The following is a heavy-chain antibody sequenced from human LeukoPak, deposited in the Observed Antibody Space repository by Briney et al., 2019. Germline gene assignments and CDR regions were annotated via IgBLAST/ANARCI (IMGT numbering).Heavy chain of an antibody. D-gene: IGHD3-3*01. CDR2: ISSSSSTI. CDR1: GFTFSSYS. Sequence: PGGSLRLSCAASGFTFSSYSMNWVRQAPGKGLEWVSYISSSSSTIYYADSVKGRFTISRDNAKNSLYLQMNSLRAEDTAVYYCARVSYNPMVLEWLLYYYYYMDVWGKGTTVTVSS. CDR3: ARVSYNPMVLEWLLYYYYYMDV. J-gene: IGHJ6*03. V-gene: IGHV3-48*01.